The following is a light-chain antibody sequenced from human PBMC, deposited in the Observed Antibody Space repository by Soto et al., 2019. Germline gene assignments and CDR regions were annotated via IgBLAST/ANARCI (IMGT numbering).Light chain of an antibody. J-gene: IGKJ4*01. CDR1: RSISNW. V-gene: IGKV1-5*01. CDR3: QQDGSFSPIT. CDR2: DAS. Sequence: DIQMTQSPSTLSASVGDRVTITCRASRSISNWLAWYQQRPGIAPKLPLFDASMLHSGVPSRFSGSGTGTEFTFSISRLQTDDFATYYCQQDGSFSPITFGGGTKV.